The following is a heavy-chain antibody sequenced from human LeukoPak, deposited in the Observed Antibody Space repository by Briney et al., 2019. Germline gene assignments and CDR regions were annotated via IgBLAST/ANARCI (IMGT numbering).Heavy chain of an antibody. CDR2: ISGSGGST. V-gene: IGHV3-23*01. J-gene: IGHJ2*01. CDR3: AKNSGSYYHWYFDL. Sequence: PGGSLRLSCAASGFTFSSYAMSWVRQAPGKGLEWVSAISGSGGSTSYAASVKGRFTISRDNSKNTLYLQLNSLRAEDTAVYYCAKNSGSYYHWYFDLWGRGTLVTVSS. D-gene: IGHD1-26*01. CDR1: GFTFSSYA.